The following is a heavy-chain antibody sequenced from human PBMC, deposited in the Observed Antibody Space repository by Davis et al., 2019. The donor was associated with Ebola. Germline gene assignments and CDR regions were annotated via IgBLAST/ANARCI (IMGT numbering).Heavy chain of an antibody. CDR3: ARNPDYGDYVVYYYGMDV. Sequence: ASVKVSCKASGYTFTSYDINWVRQAPGQGLEWMGWINPNSGGTNYAQKFQGRVTMTRDTSISTAYMELRSLRSGDTAVYYCARNPDYGDYVVYYYGMDVWGQGTTVTVSS. CDR1: GYTFTSYD. J-gene: IGHJ6*02. D-gene: IGHD4-17*01. V-gene: IGHV1-2*02. CDR2: INPNSGGT.